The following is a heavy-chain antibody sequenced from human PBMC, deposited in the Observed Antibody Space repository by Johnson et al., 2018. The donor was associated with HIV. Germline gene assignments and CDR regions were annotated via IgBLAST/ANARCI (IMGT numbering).Heavy chain of an antibody. CDR2: IRYDGSNK. J-gene: IGHJ3*02. D-gene: IGHD2-2*01. CDR3: ARGPYCSSSGCYGSGTYSSAFDI. Sequence: QVQLVESGGGLIQPGGSLRLSCAASGFTFSSYGMHWVRQAPGKGLEWVAFIRYDGSNKYYADSVKGRFTISRDNSKNTVYLQMNSLRAEDTAVYYCARGPYCSSSGCYGSGTYSSAFDIWGQGTMVTVSS. CDR1: GFTFSSYG. V-gene: IGHV3-30*02.